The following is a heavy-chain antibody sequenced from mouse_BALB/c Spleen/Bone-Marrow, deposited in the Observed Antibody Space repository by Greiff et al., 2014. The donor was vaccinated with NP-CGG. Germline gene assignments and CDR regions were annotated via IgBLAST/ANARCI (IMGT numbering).Heavy chain of an antibody. CDR1: GYTFTSYW. Sequence: DLVKPGASVKLSCKASGYTFTSYWINWIKQRPGRGLEWIGRIAPGSGSTYYNEMFKGKATLTVDTSSSTAYIQLSSLSSEDSAVYFCARSRDGYFDVWGAGTTVTVSS. CDR3: ARSRDGYFDV. V-gene: IGHV1S41*01. J-gene: IGHJ1*01. CDR2: IAPGSGST.